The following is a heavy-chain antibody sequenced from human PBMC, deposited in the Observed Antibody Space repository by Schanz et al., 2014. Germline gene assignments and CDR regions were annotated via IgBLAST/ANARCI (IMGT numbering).Heavy chain of an antibody. J-gene: IGHJ4*02. CDR2: IFTDGRT. V-gene: IGHV3-66*02. Sequence: VHLEQSGPEVKKPGASVKLSCRASGYPFTNYYMSCVRQAPGRGLEWVSIIFTDGRTYYADSVKGRFTISRDSSKNTLFLQMNSLRTEDTAVYYCARLDPYCRSGTCSRAFDFWGQGTLVTVSS. CDR3: ARLDPYCRSGTCSRAFDF. D-gene: IGHD2-15*01. CDR1: GYPFTNYY.